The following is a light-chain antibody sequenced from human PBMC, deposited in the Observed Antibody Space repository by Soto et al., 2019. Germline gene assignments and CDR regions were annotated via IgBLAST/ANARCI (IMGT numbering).Light chain of an antibody. CDR3: QQYDTIRVT. CDR2: DAS. J-gene: IGKJ3*01. V-gene: IGKV1-33*01. CDR1: QDISNY. Sequence: DIQMTQSPSSLSASVGDRVTITCQASQDISNYLNWYQQKPGKAPKLLIYDASNLETGVPSRFSGSGSGTDFTFTISSLQPEDIATYYCQQYDTIRVTLGPGTKVDIK.